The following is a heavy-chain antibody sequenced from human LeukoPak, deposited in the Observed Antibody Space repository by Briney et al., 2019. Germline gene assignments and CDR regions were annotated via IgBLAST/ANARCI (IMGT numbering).Heavy chain of an antibody. CDR1: GFTFSSYS. D-gene: IGHD3-16*01. Sequence: GGSLRLSCAASGFTFSSYSMNWVRQAPGKGLEWVSSISSSSSYIYYADSVKGRFTISRDNAKNSLYLQMNSLRAEDTAVYYCARMGDYVWGRLIDDYWGQGTLVTVSS. CDR3: ARMGDYVWGRLIDDY. V-gene: IGHV3-21*01. CDR2: ISSSSSYI. J-gene: IGHJ4*02.